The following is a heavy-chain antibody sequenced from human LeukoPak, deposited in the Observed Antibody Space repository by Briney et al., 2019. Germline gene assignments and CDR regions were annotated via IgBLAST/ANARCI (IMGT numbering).Heavy chain of an antibody. J-gene: IGHJ3*02. Sequence: GGSLRLSCAASGFTFSSYAMSWVRQAPGKGLEWVSAISGSGGSTYYADSVKGRFTISRDNSKNTLYLQMNSLRAEDTAVYYCARDPLYYYDSSGPHDAFDIWGQGTMVTVSS. CDR3: ARDPLYYYDSSGPHDAFDI. V-gene: IGHV3-23*01. CDR1: GFTFSSYA. D-gene: IGHD3-22*01. CDR2: ISGSGGST.